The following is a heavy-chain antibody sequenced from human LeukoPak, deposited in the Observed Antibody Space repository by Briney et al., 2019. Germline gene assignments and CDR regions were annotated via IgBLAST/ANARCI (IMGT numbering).Heavy chain of an antibody. V-gene: IGHV3-23*01. Sequence: GGSLRLSCVASGFTFSNYAMSWVRQAPGKGLEWVSAIPVNGGSTYYADSGKGRFTISRDNSKNTLYLQMNSLRAEDTAVYYCAKDGSVYSSSIYYFDYWGQGTLVTVSS. CDR3: AKDGSVYSSSIYYFDY. D-gene: IGHD6-13*01. CDR1: GFTFSNYA. CDR2: IPVNGGST. J-gene: IGHJ4*02.